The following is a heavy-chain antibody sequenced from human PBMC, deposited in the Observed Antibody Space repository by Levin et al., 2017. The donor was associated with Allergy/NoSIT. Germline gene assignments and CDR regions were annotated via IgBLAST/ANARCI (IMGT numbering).Heavy chain of an antibody. CDR3: ASGAAYGTYHSYYYMDV. CDR1: GFTFSSFG. D-gene: IGHD1/OR15-1a*01. Sequence: GGSLRLSCAASGFTFSSFGIHWVCQAPGKGLEWVALIWYYGSNKYYADSVKGRFTISRDNPKNTLYLQVNSLRAEDTAVYYCASGAAYGTYHSYYYMDVWGKGTTVTVSS. CDR2: IWYYGSNK. V-gene: IGHV3-33*01. J-gene: IGHJ6*03.